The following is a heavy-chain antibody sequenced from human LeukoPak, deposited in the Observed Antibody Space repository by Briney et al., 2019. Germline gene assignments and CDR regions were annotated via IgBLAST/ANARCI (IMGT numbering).Heavy chain of an antibody. CDR2: INPSGGST. V-gene: IGHV1-46*01. CDR3: ARYGSGSYYKTPPTHNAFDI. D-gene: IGHD3-10*01. CDR1: GCTFTSYY. J-gene: IGHJ3*02. Sequence: ASVKVSCKASGCTFTSYYMHWVRQAPGQGLEWMGIINPSGGSTSYAQKFQGRVTMTRDMSTSTVFMELSSLRSEDTAVYYCARYGSGSYYKTPPTHNAFDIWGQGTMVTVSS.